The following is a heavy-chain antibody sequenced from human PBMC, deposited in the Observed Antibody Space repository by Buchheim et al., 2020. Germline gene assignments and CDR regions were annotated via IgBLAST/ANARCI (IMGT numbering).Heavy chain of an antibody. J-gene: IGHJ4*02. CDR2: ISGSGGST. CDR3: AKACVSSRGGLYYFDY. Sequence: EVQLLESGGGLVQPGGSLRLSCAASGFTFSSYAMSWVRQAPGKGLEWVSAISGSGGSTYYADSVKGRFIISRDNSNNTLYLQMNSLRAEDTAVYYCAKACVSSRGGLYYFDYWGQGTL. CDR1: GFTFSSYA. D-gene: IGHD6-13*01. V-gene: IGHV3-23*01.